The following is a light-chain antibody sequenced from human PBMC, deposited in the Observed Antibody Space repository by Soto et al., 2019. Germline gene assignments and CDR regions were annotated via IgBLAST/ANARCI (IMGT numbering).Light chain of an antibody. J-gene: IGKJ4*01. CDR3: QQANSFPLT. V-gene: IGKV1-12*01. CDR2: AAY. CDR1: QGISSW. Sequence: DIQMTQSPSSVSASVGDRVTIACRASQGISSWLDRYQQKPGKATKLLIYAAYSLHSGVPSRFSGSGSGTDFTLTISCLQPEDFATYYCQQANSFPLTFGGGTKVEIK.